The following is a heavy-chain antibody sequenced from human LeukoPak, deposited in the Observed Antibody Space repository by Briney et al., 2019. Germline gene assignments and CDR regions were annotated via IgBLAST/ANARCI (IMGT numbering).Heavy chain of an antibody. CDR1: GYTFTSYA. CDR3: ARDRYYYGSGSYRRSYYGMDV. Sequence: GASVEVSCKASGYTFTSYAMNWVRQAPGQGLEWMGRIIPILGIANYAQKFQGRVTITADKSTSTAYMELSSLRSEDTAVYYCARDRYYYGSGSYRRSYYGMDVWGQGTTVTVSS. D-gene: IGHD3-10*01. V-gene: IGHV1-69*04. CDR2: IIPILGIA. J-gene: IGHJ6*02.